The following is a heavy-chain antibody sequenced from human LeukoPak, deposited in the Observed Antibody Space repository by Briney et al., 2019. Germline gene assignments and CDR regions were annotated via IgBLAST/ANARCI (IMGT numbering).Heavy chain of an antibody. V-gene: IGHV4-59*08. CDR2: IHYSGST. D-gene: IGHD5-24*01. Sequence: SETLSLTCTVSAGSISIYSWNWIRQAPGKGLEWIGYIHYSGSTNYNPSLKSRVTMSGDTSRNQFSLKLSSVTAADTAVYYCARQGHGYNYFDYWGQGTLVTVSS. CDR1: AGSISIYS. J-gene: IGHJ4*02. CDR3: ARQGHGYNYFDY.